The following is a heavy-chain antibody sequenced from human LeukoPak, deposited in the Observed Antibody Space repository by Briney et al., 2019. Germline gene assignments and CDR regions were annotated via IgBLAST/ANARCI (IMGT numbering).Heavy chain of an antibody. CDR1: GGSISSYY. CDR3: ARDKGTKYYDSSGYYDY. D-gene: IGHD3-22*01. CDR2: IYYSGST. Sequence: ETLSLTCTVSGGSISSYYWSLIRQPPGKGLEWIGYIYYSGSTNYNPSLKSRVTISVDTSKNQFSLKLSSVTAADTAVYYCARDKGTKYYDSSGYYDYWGQGTLVTVSS. J-gene: IGHJ4*02. V-gene: IGHV4-59*01.